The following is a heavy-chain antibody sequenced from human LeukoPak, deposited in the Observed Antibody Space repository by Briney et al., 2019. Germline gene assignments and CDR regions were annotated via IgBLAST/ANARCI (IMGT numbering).Heavy chain of an antibody. CDR1: GFTFSSFG. V-gene: IGHV3-21*06. CDR2: ITASSSYI. CDR3: ARVDDSGYLWDY. J-gene: IGHJ4*02. D-gene: IGHD3-22*01. Sequence: GGSLRLSCAASGFTFSSFGMNWVRQAPGKGLEWVSPITASSSYIDYATSVKGRFTISRDNAKNSLHLQMSSLRVEDTAIYYCARVDDSGYLWDYWGQGTLVTVSS.